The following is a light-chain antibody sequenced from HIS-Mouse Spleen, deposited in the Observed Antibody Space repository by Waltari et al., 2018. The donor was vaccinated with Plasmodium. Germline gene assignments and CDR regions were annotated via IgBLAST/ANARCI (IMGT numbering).Light chain of an antibody. Sequence: QSVLTQPPSASGTPGQRVTISCSGSSSNIGSNPVTWYQQHPGTAPKLLIYSNNQRPSGVPDRFSGSKSGTSASLAISGLQSEDEADYYCAAWDDSLNGPVFGGGTKLTVL. J-gene: IGLJ2*01. CDR2: SNN. CDR3: AAWDDSLNGPV. V-gene: IGLV1-44*01. CDR1: SSNIGSNP.